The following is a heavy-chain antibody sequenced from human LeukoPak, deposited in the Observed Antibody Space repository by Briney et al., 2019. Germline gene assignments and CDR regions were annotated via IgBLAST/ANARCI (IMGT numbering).Heavy chain of an antibody. D-gene: IGHD1-26*01. CDR2: IYYSGST. CDR3: ARRSMREIIWFDP. CDR1: GGSISSSSYY. Sequence: SETLSLTCTVSGGSISSSSYYWGWIRQPPGKGLEWIGSIYYSGSTYYNPSLKSRVTISVDTSKNQFSLKLSSVTAADTAVYYCARRSMREIIWFDPWGQGTLVTVSS. V-gene: IGHV4-39*01. J-gene: IGHJ5*02.